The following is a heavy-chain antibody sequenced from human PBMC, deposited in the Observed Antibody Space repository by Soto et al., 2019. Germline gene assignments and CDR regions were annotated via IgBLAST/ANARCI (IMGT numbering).Heavy chain of an antibody. D-gene: IGHD3-3*01. J-gene: IGHJ6*02. Sequence: GESLKSSGKGSGYRFTSYWMGWVHQMHGKGLEWMGIIYPGDSDTRYSPSFQGQVTISADKSISTAYLQWSSLKASDTAMYYCARASYYDFWSGYYVVAPTYGMDVWGQGTTVTVSS. CDR2: IYPGDSDT. CDR1: GYRFTSYW. V-gene: IGHV5-51*07. CDR3: ARASYYDFWSGYYVVAPTYGMDV.